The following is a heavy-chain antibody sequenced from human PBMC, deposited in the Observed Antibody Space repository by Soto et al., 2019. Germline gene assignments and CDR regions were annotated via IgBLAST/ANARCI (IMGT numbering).Heavy chain of an antibody. CDR1: GFTFSSYS. Sequence: GGSLRLSCAASGFTFSSYSMNWVRQAPGKGLEWVSSISSSSSYIYYADSVKGRFTISRDNAKNSLYLQMNSLRAEDTAVYYCAVEPDIVATISGDWGQGTLVTVSS. D-gene: IGHD5-12*01. J-gene: IGHJ4*02. CDR3: AVEPDIVATISGD. CDR2: ISSSSSYI. V-gene: IGHV3-21*01.